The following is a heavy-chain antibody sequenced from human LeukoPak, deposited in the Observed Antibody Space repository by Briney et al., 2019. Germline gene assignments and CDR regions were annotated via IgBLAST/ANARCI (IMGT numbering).Heavy chain of an antibody. J-gene: IGHJ4*02. CDR3: ARKASYSSSAYNPHYFDY. D-gene: IGHD6-6*01. V-gene: IGHV3-20*04. CDR2: INWNGGST. CDR1: GFTFSDYY. Sequence: PGRSLRLSCAASGFTFSDYYMSWIRLAPGKGLECVSGINWNGGSTGYADFVKGRFTISRDDAKNSLFLQMNSLRAEDTAFYYCARKASYSSSAYNPHYFDYWGQGALVTVSS.